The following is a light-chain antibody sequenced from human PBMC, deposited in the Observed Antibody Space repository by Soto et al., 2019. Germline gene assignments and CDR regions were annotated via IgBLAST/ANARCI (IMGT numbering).Light chain of an antibody. J-gene: IGLJ1*01. Sequence: QSVLTQPRSVSGSPGQSVIISCTGTSNDVGAYNYVSWYQQHPGKAPKLVIYDVSKRPSGVPARFSGSKSGNTASLTISGLQAEDEADYFCCSYAVRDTLFVFGTGTKLTVL. V-gene: IGLV2-11*01. CDR1: SNDVGAYNY. CDR2: DVS. CDR3: CSYAVRDTLFV.